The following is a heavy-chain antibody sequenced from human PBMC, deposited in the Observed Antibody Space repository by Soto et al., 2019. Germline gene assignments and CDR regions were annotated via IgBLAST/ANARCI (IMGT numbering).Heavy chain of an antibody. J-gene: IGHJ5*02. CDR3: ARDYTGIVVVQAAILDWCDP. CDR1: GYTFTSYG. D-gene: IGHD2-2*02. CDR2: ICAYNGNT. Sequence: ASVKVSCKASGYTFTSYGISWVRQAPGQGLEWMGWICAYNGNTNYAQKLQGRVTMTTDTSTSTAYTELRSLRSDDTAVYYCARDYTGIVVVQAAILDWCDPWGQGSPVTVSS. V-gene: IGHV1-18*04.